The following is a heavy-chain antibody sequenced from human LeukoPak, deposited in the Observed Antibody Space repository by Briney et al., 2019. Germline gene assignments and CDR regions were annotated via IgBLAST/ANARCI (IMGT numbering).Heavy chain of an antibody. CDR2: ISGSGGST. CDR3: AKGTPSYCSGGSCYSDYFDY. CDR1: GFTFSSYA. D-gene: IGHD2-15*01. J-gene: IGHJ4*02. V-gene: IGHV3-23*01. Sequence: PGGSLRLSCAASGFTFSSYAMSWVRQAPGKGLEWVSAISGSGGSTYYADSVKGRFTISRDNSKNMLYLQMNSLRAEDTAVYYCAKGTPSYCSGGSCYSDYFDYWGQGTLVTVSS.